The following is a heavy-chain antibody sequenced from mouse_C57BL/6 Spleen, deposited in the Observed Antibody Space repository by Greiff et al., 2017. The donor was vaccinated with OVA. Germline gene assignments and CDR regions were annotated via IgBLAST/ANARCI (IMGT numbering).Heavy chain of an antibody. V-gene: IGHV1-85*01. CDR1: GYTFTSYD. CDR2: IHPRDGST. CDR3: ARRVDY. J-gene: IGHJ2*01. Sequence: QVQLKESGPELVKPGASVKLSCKASGYTFTSYDINWVKQRPGQGLEWIGWIHPRDGSTKYNEKFKGKATLTVDTSSSTAYMELHSLTSEDSAVYFCARRVDYWGQGTTLTVSS.